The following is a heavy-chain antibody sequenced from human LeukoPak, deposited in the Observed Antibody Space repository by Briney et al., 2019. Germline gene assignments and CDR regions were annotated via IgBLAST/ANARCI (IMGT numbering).Heavy chain of an antibody. Sequence: ASVKVSYKASGYTFTGYYMHWVRQAPGQGLEWMGWINPNSGGTNYAQKFQGRVTMTRDTSISTAYMELSRLRSDDTAVYYCARDYCSGGSCYSLYGYWGQGTLVTVSS. CDR1: GYTFTGYY. CDR3: ARDYCSGGSCYSLYGY. J-gene: IGHJ4*02. V-gene: IGHV1-2*02. CDR2: INPNSGGT. D-gene: IGHD2-15*01.